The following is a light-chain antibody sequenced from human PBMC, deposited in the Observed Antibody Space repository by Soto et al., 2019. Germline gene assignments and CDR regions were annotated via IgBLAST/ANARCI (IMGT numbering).Light chain of an antibody. CDR2: EAT. J-gene: IGLJ3*02. CDR3: CSYVGTSSWV. Sequence: QSVLTQPASVSGSPGQSITISCTGTSSNIGSYNFVSWYQQRPGRAPKLMIFEATKRPSGVPPRFSGSKSGNTASLTISGLQAEDEADYYCCSYVGTSSWVFGGGTKLTVL. CDR1: SSNIGSYNF. V-gene: IGLV2-23*01.